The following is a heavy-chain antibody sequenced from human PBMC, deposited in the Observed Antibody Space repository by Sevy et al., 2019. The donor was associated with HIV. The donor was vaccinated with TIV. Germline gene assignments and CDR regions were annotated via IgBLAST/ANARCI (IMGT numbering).Heavy chain of an antibody. J-gene: IGHJ4*02. CDR1: GGSSNNDF. V-gene: IGHV4-59*01. Sequence: SETLSLTCTVSGGSSNNDFWSWIRQPPGKGLEWIGYIYYSGSTNYNPSLKSRVTISVDTSKTQFSLKLTSVTAADTAVYYCARESIAAIGDFDYWGQGTLVTVSS. CDR2: IYYSGST. CDR3: ARESIAAIGDFDY. D-gene: IGHD6-13*01.